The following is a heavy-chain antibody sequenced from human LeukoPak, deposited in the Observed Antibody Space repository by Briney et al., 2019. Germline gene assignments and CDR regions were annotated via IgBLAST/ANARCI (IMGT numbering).Heavy chain of an antibody. Sequence: PGGSLRLSCAASGFTFSSYSMNWVRQAPGKGLEWVSSISSSGSYIYYADSVKGRFTISRDNAKNSLYLQMNSLRAEDTAVYYCARDPNSGYDCWGQGTLVTVSS. V-gene: IGHV3-21*01. CDR1: GFTFSSYS. CDR3: ARDPNSGYDC. CDR2: ISSSGSYI. J-gene: IGHJ4*02. D-gene: IGHD5-12*01.